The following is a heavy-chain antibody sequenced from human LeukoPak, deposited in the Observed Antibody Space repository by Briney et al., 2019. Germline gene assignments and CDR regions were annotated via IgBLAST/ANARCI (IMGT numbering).Heavy chain of an antibody. Sequence: GGSLRLSCAASGFTVSSSYMSWVRQAPGKGLEWVSVIYAGGTTYYPDSVKGRFTISGDNSKNTLYLQMDSLRSEDTAVYYCATNGYSGTYNRYFDSWGQGTLVTVSS. V-gene: IGHV3-53*05. CDR2: IYAGGTT. CDR3: ATNGYSGTYNRYFDS. CDR1: GFTVSSSY. J-gene: IGHJ4*02. D-gene: IGHD1-26*01.